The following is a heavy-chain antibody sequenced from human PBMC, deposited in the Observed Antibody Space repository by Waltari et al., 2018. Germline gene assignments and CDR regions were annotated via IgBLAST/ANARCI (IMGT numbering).Heavy chain of an antibody. J-gene: IGHJ4*02. V-gene: IGHV4-38-2*01. Sequence: QVQLQESGPGLVKPSETLSLTCAVSGYSISSGYYWGWIRQPPGKGLEWIGSIYHSGSTYYNPSLKSRVTISVDTSKNQFSLKLSSVTAADTAVYYCARYKQQLVDYFDYWGQGTLVTVSS. D-gene: IGHD6-13*01. CDR1: GYSISSGYY. CDR3: ARYKQQLVDYFDY. CDR2: IYHSGST.